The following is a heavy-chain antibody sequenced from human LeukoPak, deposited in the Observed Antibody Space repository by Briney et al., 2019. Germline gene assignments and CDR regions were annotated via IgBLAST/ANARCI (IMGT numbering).Heavy chain of an antibody. CDR3: ARDRITDCSTTSCTIANWFDP. CDR1: GYTFTGYY. Sequence: ASVKVSCKASGYTFTGYYMHWVRQAPGQGLEWMGWINPNSGGTDYAQKFQGRVTMTRDTSIDTAYMDLSRLTSDDTAVYYCARDRITDCSTTSCTIANWFDPWGQGTLVTVSS. V-gene: IGHV1-2*02. D-gene: IGHD2-2*01. CDR2: INPNSGGT. J-gene: IGHJ5*02.